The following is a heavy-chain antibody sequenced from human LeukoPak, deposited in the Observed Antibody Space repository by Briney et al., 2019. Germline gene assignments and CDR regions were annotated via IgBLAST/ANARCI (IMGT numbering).Heavy chain of an antibody. CDR1: GFTFSSYE. Sequence: PGGSLRLSCAASGFTFSSYEMNWVRQAPGKGLEWVSYISSSGSTIYYADSVKGRFTISRDNAKNSLYLQMNSLRAEDTADYYCAREGKYCSSTSCQGGWFDPWGQGTLVTVSS. CDR3: AREGKYCSSTSCQGGWFDP. V-gene: IGHV3-48*03. D-gene: IGHD2-2*01. CDR2: ISSSGSTI. J-gene: IGHJ5*02.